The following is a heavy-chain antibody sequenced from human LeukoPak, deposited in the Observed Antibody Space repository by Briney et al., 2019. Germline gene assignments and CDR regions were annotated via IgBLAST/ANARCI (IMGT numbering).Heavy chain of an antibody. CDR1: GFTFSSYA. CDR3: ARDPVPDGMDV. J-gene: IGHJ6*02. CDR2: ISGSGGST. Sequence: GGSLRLSCAASGFTFSSYAMSWVRQAPGKGLEWVSAISGSGGSTHYADSVKGRFTISRDNAKNSLHLQMNSLRAEDTAVYYCARDPVPDGMDVWGQGTTVTVSS. V-gene: IGHV3-23*01.